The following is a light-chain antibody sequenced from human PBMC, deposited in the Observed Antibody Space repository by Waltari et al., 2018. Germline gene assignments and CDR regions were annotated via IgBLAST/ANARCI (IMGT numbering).Light chain of an antibody. CDR3: QQYYSTPFS. Sequence: DIVLTQSPDSLSVSLGERATIKCRSSQTLLYNTDNQCYLGWYQKKPGQPPKLLLYWASVRDSGVPDRFSGTGSGTDFTLTISSLQPEDVAVYYCQQYYSTPFSFGPGTKVDVK. CDR2: WAS. V-gene: IGKV4-1*01. CDR1: QTLLYNTDNQCY. J-gene: IGKJ3*01.